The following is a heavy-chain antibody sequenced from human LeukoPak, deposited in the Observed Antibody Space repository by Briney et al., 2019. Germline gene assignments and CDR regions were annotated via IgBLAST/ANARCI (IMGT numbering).Heavy chain of an antibody. Sequence: KSSETLSLTCAVYGGSFSGYYWSWIRQPPGKGLEWIGYIYYSGSTNYNPSLKSRVTISVDTSKNQFSLKLSSVTAADTAVYYCARVGSLHYYYYYGMDVWGQGTTVTVSS. CDR2: IYYSGST. CDR3: ARVGSLHYYYYYGMDV. J-gene: IGHJ6*02. CDR1: GGSFSGYY. V-gene: IGHV4-59*01.